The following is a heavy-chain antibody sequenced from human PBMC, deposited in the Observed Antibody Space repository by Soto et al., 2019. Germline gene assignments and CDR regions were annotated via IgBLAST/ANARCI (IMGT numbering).Heavy chain of an antibody. CDR3: ARDHPSCCWQNADSLDH. V-gene: IGHV4-4*07. D-gene: IGHD3-22*01. J-gene: IGHJ4*02. Sequence: SETLSLTCTVSGGSLSGYYWTWIRQSAGRGLEWIGRIYSGGNTNFNPSLNGRATLSVDTPKNQFSLRLSSVTAADTAVYYCARDHPSCCWQNADSLDHWGQGILVTVSS. CDR1: GGSLSGYY. CDR2: IYSGGNT.